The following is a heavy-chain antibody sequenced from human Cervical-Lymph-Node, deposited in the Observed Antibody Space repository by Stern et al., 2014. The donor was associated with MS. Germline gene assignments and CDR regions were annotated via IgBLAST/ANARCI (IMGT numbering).Heavy chain of an antibody. D-gene: IGHD3-16*01. CDR1: GFTFSTYG. V-gene: IGHV3-30*18. Sequence: VQLVESGGGVVQPGTSLRLSCAASGFTFSTYGMHWVRQVPGKGLEWVGVISYDGSNKHYADSVKGRFTISRDNSKNMLYLQMNSLRVEDTAVYYCVNPKGGPFDAFDIWGQGTMVTVSS. CDR3: VNPKGGPFDAFDI. CDR2: ISYDGSNK. J-gene: IGHJ3*02.